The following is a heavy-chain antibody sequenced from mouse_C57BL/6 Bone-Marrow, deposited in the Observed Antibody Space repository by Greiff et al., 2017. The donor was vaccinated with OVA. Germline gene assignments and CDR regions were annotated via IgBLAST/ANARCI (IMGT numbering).Heavy chain of an antibody. CDR2: IDPSDSYT. D-gene: IGHD2-3*01. J-gene: IGHJ1*03. Sequence: VQLQQPGAELVKPGASVKLSCKASGYTFTSYWMQWVKQRPGQGLEWIGEIDPSDSYTNYNQKFKGKATLTVDTSSSTAYMQLSSLTSEDSAVYYCAREGDGFLYWYFDVWGTGTTVTVSS. CDR1: GYTFTSYW. CDR3: AREGDGFLYWYFDV. V-gene: IGHV1-50*01.